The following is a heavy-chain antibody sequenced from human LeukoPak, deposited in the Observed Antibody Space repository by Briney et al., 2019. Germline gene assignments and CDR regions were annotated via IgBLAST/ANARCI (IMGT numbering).Heavy chain of an antibody. CDR2: ISGSGGST. CDR3: AKDRVGEWELHEAFDI. V-gene: IGHV3-23*01. CDR1: GFTFSSYA. D-gene: IGHD1-26*01. Sequence: GGSLRLSCAASGFTFSSYAMSWVRQAPGKGLEWVSAISGSGGSTYYADSVKGRFTISRDNSKNTLYLQMNSLRAEDTAVYYYAKDRVGEWELHEAFDIWGQGTMVTVSS. J-gene: IGHJ3*02.